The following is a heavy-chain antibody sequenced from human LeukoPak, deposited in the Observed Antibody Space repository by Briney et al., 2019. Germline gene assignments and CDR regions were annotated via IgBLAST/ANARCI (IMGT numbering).Heavy chain of an antibody. D-gene: IGHD3-22*01. Sequence: PGRSLRLSCAASGFTFSSYAMHWVRQAPGKGLEWVAVISYDGSNKYYADSVKGRFTISRDDAKNSLYLQMNSLRAEDTALYYCVKDRNIYYDSSGYEYYFDYWGQGTLVTVSS. CDR2: ISYDGSNK. CDR1: GFTFSSYA. J-gene: IGHJ4*02. V-gene: IGHV3-30*04. CDR3: VKDRNIYYDSSGYEYYFDY.